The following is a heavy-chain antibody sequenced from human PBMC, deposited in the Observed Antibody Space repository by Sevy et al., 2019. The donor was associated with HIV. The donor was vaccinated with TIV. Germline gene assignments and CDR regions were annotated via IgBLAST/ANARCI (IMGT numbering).Heavy chain of an antibody. Sequence: GGSLRLSCAASGFNVNDNYMTWVRQAPGKGLEWVSIIHADGSSYYADSVKGRLTMSRDDSKNIVNLQMNSLRGDDTAVYYCARDRRFCGNECYLYYYYGMDVWGQGTAVTVSS. J-gene: IGHJ6*02. CDR2: IHADGSS. CDR1: GFNVNDNY. CDR3: ARDRRFCGNECYLYYYYGMDV. D-gene: IGHD3-16*02. V-gene: IGHV3-53*01.